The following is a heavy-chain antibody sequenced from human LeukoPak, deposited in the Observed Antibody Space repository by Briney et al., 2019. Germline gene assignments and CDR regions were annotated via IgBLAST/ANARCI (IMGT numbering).Heavy chain of an antibody. CDR2: INPNSGGT. CDR1: GYTFTGYY. Sequence: GASVKVPCKASGYTFTGYYMHWVRQAPGQGLEWMGWINPNSGGTNYAQKFQGRVTMTRDTSISTAYMELSRLRSDDTAVYYCARVYDSSGYYPSGFDYWGQGTLVTVSS. CDR3: ARVYDSSGYYPSGFDY. J-gene: IGHJ4*02. D-gene: IGHD3-22*01. V-gene: IGHV1-2*02.